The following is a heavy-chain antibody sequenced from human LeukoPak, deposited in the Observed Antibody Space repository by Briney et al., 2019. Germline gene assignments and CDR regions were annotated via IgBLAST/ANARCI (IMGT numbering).Heavy chain of an antibody. CDR2: IYYSGST. V-gene: IGHV4-39*01. CDR1: GGSISSNNYY. J-gene: IGHJ4*02. Sequence: SETLSLTCTVSGGSISSNNYYWGWIRQPPGKGLEWIGNIYYSGSTYYNPSLKSRVSISVDTSKNQFSLKLSSVTAADTAVYYCQSRFLEWLLDYWGQGALVTVSS. CDR3: QSRFLEWLLDY. D-gene: IGHD3-3*01.